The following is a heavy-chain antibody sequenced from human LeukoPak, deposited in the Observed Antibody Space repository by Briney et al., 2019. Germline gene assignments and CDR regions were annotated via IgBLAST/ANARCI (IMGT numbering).Heavy chain of an antibody. Sequence: GSSVKVSCKASGGTFSSYAISWVRQAPGQGLEWMGGIIPIFGTANYAQKFQGRVAITADESTSTAYMELSSLRSEDTAVYYCARDEGGDFWSGYYGDWGQGNLVTVSS. CDR1: GGTFSSYA. V-gene: IGHV1-69*01. J-gene: IGHJ4*02. D-gene: IGHD3-3*01. CDR2: IIPIFGTA. CDR3: ARDEGGDFWSGYYGD.